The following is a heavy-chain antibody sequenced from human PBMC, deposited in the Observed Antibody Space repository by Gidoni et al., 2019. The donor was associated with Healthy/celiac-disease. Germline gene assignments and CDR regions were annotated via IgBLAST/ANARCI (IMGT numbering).Heavy chain of an antibody. CDR2: INHSGST. J-gene: IGHJ4*02. D-gene: IGHD6-19*01. CDR1: GGSFIGYY. CDR3: ARRNTVEQWLAPYFDY. V-gene: IGHV4-34*01. Sequence: QVQLQQWGAGLLKPSETLSLHCAVYGGSFIGYYWSWIRQPPGKGLEWIGEINHSGSTNYNPSLKSRVTISVDTSKNQFSLKLSSVTAADTAVYYCARRNTVEQWLAPYFDYWGQGTLVTVSS.